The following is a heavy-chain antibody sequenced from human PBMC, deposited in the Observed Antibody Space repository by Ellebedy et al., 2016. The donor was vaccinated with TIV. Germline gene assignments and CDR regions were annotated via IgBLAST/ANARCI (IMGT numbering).Heavy chain of an antibody. D-gene: IGHD6-6*01. CDR2: ISGSGAGI. CDR1: GFSFSSYA. Sequence: GESLKISXVGSGFSFSSYAMAWVRQAPGKGLEWASTISGSGAGIYYADSVKGRFTISRDNSKNTLYLQINSLRAEDTAVYYCAKDPEIAARYPTFDYWGQGTLVTVSS. V-gene: IGHV3-23*01. CDR3: AKDPEIAARYPTFDY. J-gene: IGHJ4*02.